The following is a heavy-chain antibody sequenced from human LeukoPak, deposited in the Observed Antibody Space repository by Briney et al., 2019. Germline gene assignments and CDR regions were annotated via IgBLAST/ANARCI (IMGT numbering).Heavy chain of an antibody. J-gene: IGHJ5*02. CDR1: GFTFSSYA. CDR3: ARDGCTGGTCYPGA. V-gene: IGHV3-21*01. Sequence: GGSLRLSCADSGFTFSSYAMGWVRQAPGKGLEWVSSISSSSSHLYYADSLKGRFTISRDDAKNSLYLQMNSLRAEDTAVYYCARDGCTGGTCYPGAWGQGTLVTVSP. D-gene: IGHD2-15*01. CDR2: ISSSSSHL.